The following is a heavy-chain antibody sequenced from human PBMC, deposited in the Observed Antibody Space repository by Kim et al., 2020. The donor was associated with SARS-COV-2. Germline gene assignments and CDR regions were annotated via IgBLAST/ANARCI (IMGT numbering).Heavy chain of an antibody. CDR2: IYYSGST. V-gene: IGHV4-39*01. CDR3: ARRLLGTVTYPYYYYGMDV. Sequence: SETLSLTCTVSGGSISSSSYYWGWIRQPPGKGLEWIGSIYYSGSTYYNPSLKSRVTISVDTSKNQFSLKLSSVTAADTAVYYCARRLLGTVTYPYYYYGMDVWGQGTTVTVSS. D-gene: IGHD4-17*01. J-gene: IGHJ6*02. CDR1: GGSISSSSYY.